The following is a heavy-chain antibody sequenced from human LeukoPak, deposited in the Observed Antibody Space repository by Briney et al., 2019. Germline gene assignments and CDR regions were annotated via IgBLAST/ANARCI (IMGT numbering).Heavy chain of an antibody. CDR3: ATYSSMNAREFQH. CDR2: IDRNGDST. Sequence: PGGSLRLSCAASGFTFDDYGMSWVRQAPGKGLEWVSGIDRNGDSTGYADSVEGRFTISRDNGKNSLYVQMNSLSVEDTAVYYCATYSSMNAREFQHWGQGTLVTVSS. J-gene: IGHJ1*01. V-gene: IGHV3-20*04. CDR1: GFTFDDYG. D-gene: IGHD2-2*01.